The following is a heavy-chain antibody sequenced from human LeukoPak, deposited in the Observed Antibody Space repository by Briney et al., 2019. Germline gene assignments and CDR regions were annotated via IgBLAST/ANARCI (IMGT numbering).Heavy chain of an antibody. J-gene: IGHJ6*03. CDR2: IYYSGST. V-gene: IGHV4-39*07. Sequence: PSETLSLTCTVSGGSISSSSYYWGWIRQPPGKGLEWIGSIYYSGSTYYNPSLKSRVTISVDTSKNQFSLKLSSVTAADTAVYYCAREGSRRMDVWGKGTTVTVSS. CDR3: AREGSRRMDV. CDR1: GGSISSSSYY.